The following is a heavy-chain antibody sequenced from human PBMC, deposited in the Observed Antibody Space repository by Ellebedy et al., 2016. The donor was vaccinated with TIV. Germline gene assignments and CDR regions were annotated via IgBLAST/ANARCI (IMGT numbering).Heavy chain of an antibody. CDR3: VRALAAAASY. Sequence: GESLKISXAASGFTFSTYGMHWVRQAPGKGLEWVAVISDDGSYTSYADSVKGRFTISRDNSKNTLYVQMNSLRVDDTALYYCVRALAAAASYWGQGTLVTVSS. CDR2: ISDDGSYT. D-gene: IGHD6-13*01. CDR1: GFTFSTYG. V-gene: IGHV3-30*03. J-gene: IGHJ4*02.